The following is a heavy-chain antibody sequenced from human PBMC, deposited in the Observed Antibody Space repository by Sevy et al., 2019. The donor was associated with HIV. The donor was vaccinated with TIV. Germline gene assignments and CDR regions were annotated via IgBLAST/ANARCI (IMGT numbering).Heavy chain of an antibody. V-gene: IGHV1-24*01. Sequence: ASVKVSCKVSGYTLTELSMHWVRQAPGKGLEWMGGFDPEGGETIYAQKFQGRVTMTEDTSTDTAYMELSSLRSEDTAVYYCATAPGRVTNFDAFDIWGQGTMVTVSS. CDR3: ATAPGRVTNFDAFDI. CDR2: FDPEGGET. D-gene: IGHD1-1*01. CDR1: GYTLTELS. J-gene: IGHJ3*02.